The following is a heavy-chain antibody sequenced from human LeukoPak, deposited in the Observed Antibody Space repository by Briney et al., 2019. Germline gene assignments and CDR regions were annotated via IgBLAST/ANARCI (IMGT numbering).Heavy chain of an antibody. CDR2: IKQDGSEK. J-gene: IGHJ4*02. CDR1: GFTFSSYW. Sequence: GGSLRLSCAAPGFTFSSYWMNWVRQASGKGLEWVANIKQDGSEKYYVDSVKGRFTISRDNAKSSLYLQMNSLRVEDTAVYYCATSRTPDHWGQGTLVTVSS. CDR3: ATSRTPDH. V-gene: IGHV3-7*05.